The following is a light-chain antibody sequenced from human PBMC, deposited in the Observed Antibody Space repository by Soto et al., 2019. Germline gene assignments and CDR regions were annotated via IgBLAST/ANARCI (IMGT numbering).Light chain of an antibody. CDR1: QSVSSSY. J-gene: IGKJ1*01. CDR2: GAS. V-gene: IGKV3-20*01. CDR3: QQYGNSRWT. Sequence: EIVLTQSPGTLSLSPGEGGTLSCRASQSVSSSYLAWYQQKPGQAPRLLIYGASSRATGIPDRFSGSGSGTDFTLTISRLEPEDFAVYYCQQYGNSRWTFGQGTKVDIK.